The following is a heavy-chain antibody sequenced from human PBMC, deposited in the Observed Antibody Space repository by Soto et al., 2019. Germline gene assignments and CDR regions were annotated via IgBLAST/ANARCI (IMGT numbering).Heavy chain of an antibody. V-gene: IGHV1-18*01. Sequence: QVQLVQSGAAVKKPVPSVQVSCKASDFHSLRQGFSWVRQAPGQGLEWMGCISGPNWSTNYALKFPGRVTMTTDTSTNTGDRELRRLRSDDTSVYFCASERYETNNGYHLGADYWCEGTLVTVSS. CDR3: ASERYETNNGYHLGADY. CDR2: ISGPNWST. CDR1: DFHSLRQG. J-gene: IGHJ4*02. D-gene: IGHD3-22*01.